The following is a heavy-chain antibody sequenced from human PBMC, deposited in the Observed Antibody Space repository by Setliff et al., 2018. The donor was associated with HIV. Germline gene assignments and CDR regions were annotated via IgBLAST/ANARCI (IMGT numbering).Heavy chain of an antibody. D-gene: IGHD3-16*01. CDR2: INPNSGGT. V-gene: IGHV1-2*02. CDR1: GYRFTDYY. Sequence: GASVKVSCKASGYRFTDYYIHWVRQAPGQGLEWMGWINPNSGGTNYAQKFQGRVTMTRDTSISTVYMELQRLRSDDTAVYHCARADVLLCDYWGQGTLVTVSS. J-gene: IGHJ4*02. CDR3: ARADVLLCDY.